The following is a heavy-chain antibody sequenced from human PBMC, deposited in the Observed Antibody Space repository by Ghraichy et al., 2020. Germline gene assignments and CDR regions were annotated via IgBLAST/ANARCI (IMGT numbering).Heavy chain of an antibody. CDR2: ITPNGGT. CDR3: ARGGRFFGEFLDY. D-gene: IGHD3-10*01. J-gene: IGHJ4*02. Sequence: GGSLRLSCAASGFSVSGYTLHWVRQAPGKGLEYVSAITPNGGTYHANSVKGRFSISRDSSKNTLYLQMGSLRLEDMAVYYCARGGRFFGEFLDYWGQGTLVSVSS. CDR1: GFSVSGYT. V-gene: IGHV3-64*01.